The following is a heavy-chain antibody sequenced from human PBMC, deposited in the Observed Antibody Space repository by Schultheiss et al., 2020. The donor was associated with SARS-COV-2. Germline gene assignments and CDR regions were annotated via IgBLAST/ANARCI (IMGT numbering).Heavy chain of an antibody. D-gene: IGHD3-22*01. CDR3: ARADLRYYYDSMVYYYGMDV. V-gene: IGHV3-30*04. Sequence: GGSLRLSCAASGFTFSSYAMHWVRQAPGKGLEWVAVISYDGSNKYYADSVKGRFTISRDNAKNSLYLQMNSLRAEDTALYYCARADLRYYYDSMVYYYGMDVWGQGTTVTVSS. CDR2: ISYDGSNK. CDR1: GFTFSSYA. J-gene: IGHJ6*02.